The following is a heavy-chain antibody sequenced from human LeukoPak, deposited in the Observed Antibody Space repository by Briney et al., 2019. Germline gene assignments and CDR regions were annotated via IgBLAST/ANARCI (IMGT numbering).Heavy chain of an antibody. Sequence: GGSLRLSCAASGFTFSRYWMHWVRQGPGKGLVWVSRIHGDGGTTTYGDSVRGRFTISRDNAKNTVYLQMNSLRAEDTAVYYCVRDRAVAGTEDFYFDNWGQGTLVTVSS. J-gene: IGHJ4*02. CDR2: IHGDGGTT. V-gene: IGHV3-74*01. D-gene: IGHD6-19*01. CDR1: GFTFSRYW. CDR3: VRDRAVAGTEDFYFDN.